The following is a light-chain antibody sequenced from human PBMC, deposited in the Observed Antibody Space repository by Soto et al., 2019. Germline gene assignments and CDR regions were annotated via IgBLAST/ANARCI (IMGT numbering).Light chain of an antibody. CDR1: SSDVGGYNY. V-gene: IGLV2-14*01. CDR3: SSYTSSTTRV. Sequence: QSALTQPASVSRSPGQSITISCTGTSSDVGGYNYVSWYQQHPGKAPKLMIYEVSNRPSGVSTRFSGSKSGNTASLTISGHQAEDEADYYCSSYTSSTTRVFGGGTKVTVL. J-gene: IGLJ2*01. CDR2: EVS.